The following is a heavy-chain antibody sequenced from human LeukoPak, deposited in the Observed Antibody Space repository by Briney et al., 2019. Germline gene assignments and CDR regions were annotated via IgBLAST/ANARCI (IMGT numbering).Heavy chain of an antibody. D-gene: IGHD3-22*01. CDR2: INHSGST. Sequence: SGTLSLTCAVYGGSFSGYYWSWIRQPPGKGLEWIGEINHSGSTNYNPSLKSRVTISVDTSKNQFSLKLSSVTAAGTAVYYCARGRLTYYYDSGGYLSYWGQGTLVTVSS. CDR1: GGSFSGYY. V-gene: IGHV4-34*01. J-gene: IGHJ4*02. CDR3: ARGRLTYYYDSGGYLSY.